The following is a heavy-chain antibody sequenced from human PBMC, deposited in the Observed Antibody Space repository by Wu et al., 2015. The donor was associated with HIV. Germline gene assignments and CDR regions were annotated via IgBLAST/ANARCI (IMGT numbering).Heavy chain of an antibody. Sequence: QVQLVQSGAEVKKSGASVKVSCKASGYTFTSYDVWWVRQATGQGLEWMAWMSPKSGNTGYARKFQGRVSMTRKTSVNTAYMELSSLRSDDTAVYYCARASPGSGWDWGQGTLVTVSS. CDR3: ARASPGSGWD. V-gene: IGHV1-8*01. CDR2: MSPKSGNT. D-gene: IGHD6-19*01. CDR1: GYTFTSYD. J-gene: IGHJ4*02.